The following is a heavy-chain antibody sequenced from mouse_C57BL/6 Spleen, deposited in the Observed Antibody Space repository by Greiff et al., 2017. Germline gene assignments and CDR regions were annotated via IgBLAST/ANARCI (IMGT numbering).Heavy chain of an antibody. D-gene: IGHD2-12*01. CDR1: GYTFTSYW. Sequence: QVQLKQPGAELVRPGTSVKLSCKASGYTFTSYWMHWVKQRPGQGLEWIGVIDPSDSYTNYNQKFKGKATLTVDTSSSTAYMQLSSLTSEDSAVYYCARPFYALFAYWGQGTLVTVSA. V-gene: IGHV1-59*01. J-gene: IGHJ3*01. CDR3: ARPFYALFAY. CDR2: IDPSDSYT.